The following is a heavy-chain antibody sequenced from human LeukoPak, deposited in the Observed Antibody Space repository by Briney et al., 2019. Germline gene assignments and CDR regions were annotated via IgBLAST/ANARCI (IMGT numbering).Heavy chain of an antibody. D-gene: IGHD6-19*01. J-gene: IGHJ4*02. CDR2: ISGSGGST. V-gene: IGHV3-23*01. Sequence: PGGSLRLSCAASGFTFSSYAMSWVRQAPGKGLEWVSAISGSGGSTYYADSVKGRFTISRDNSKNTLYLQMNSLRAEDTAVYYCAKDLLFGVAVAGTGYWGQGTLVTVSS. CDR1: GFTFSSYA. CDR3: AKDLLFGVAVAGTGY.